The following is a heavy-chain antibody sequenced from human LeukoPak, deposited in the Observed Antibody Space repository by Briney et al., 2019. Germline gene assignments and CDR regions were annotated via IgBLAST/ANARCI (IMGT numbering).Heavy chain of an antibody. J-gene: IGHJ4*02. CDR1: GFTFSSYW. CDR2: IKQDGSEK. CDR3: ARHGARGGFWSGYYPFDY. Sequence: GGSLRLSCAASGFTFSSYWMSWVRQAPGKGLEWVANIKQDGSEKNYVDSVKGRFTISRDNAKNSLYLQMNSLRAEDTAVYYCARHGARGGFWSGYYPFDYWGQGTLVTVSS. D-gene: IGHD3-3*01. V-gene: IGHV3-7*01.